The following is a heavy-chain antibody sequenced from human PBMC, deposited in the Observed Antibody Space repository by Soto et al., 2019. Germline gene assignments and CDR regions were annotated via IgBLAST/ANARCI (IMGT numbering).Heavy chain of an antibody. V-gene: IGHV1-18*01. CDR3: ARDEINYDYIWGSYNYYFDY. CDR2: VSAYNGDT. J-gene: IGHJ4*02. D-gene: IGHD3-16*01. CDR1: GYTFTSYG. Sequence: ASVKVSCKASGYTFTSYGISWVRQAPGQGLEWMGWVSAYNGDTNYAQNFQGRVTMTTDTSTSTAYMDLRSLRAEDTAVYYCARDEINYDYIWGSYNYYFDYWGQGTLVTVSS.